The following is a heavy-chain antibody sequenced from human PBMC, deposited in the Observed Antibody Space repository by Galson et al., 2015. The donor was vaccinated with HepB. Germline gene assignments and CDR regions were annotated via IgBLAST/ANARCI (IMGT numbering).Heavy chain of an antibody. CDR3: ARAKEGRGYFDY. D-gene: IGHD3-10*01. CDR2: AYHSGGT. J-gene: IGHJ4*02. CDR1: GDSISNDRW. V-gene: IGHV4-4*02. Sequence: LSLTCAVSGDSISNDRWWSWVRQPPGEGLEWIGEAYHSGGTNYRPSLKSRVTISVDRSKNQFSLKLTSVTAADTAVYYCARAKEGRGYFDYWGQGTLVTVSS.